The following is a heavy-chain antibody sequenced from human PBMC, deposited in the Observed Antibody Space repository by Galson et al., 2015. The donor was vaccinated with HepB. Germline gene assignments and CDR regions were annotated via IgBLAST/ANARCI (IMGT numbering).Heavy chain of an antibody. CDR1: GFTFGDYA. CDR2: IRRKSYGGTT. J-gene: IGHJ3*02. D-gene: IGHD3-22*01. V-gene: IGHV3-49*03. CDR3: TRDVRDYYDTSDYYPDAFDI. Sequence: SLRLSCAASGFTFGDYAMGWFRQAPVKGLECIGFIRRKSYGGTTQYAASVKGRFTISRDDSKSIAYLQIKSLKTEDTAVYYCTRDVRDYYDTSDYYPDAFDIWGQGTMVTVSS.